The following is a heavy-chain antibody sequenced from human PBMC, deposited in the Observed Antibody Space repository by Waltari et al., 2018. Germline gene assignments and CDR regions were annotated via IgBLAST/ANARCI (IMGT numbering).Heavy chain of an antibody. CDR1: GFTFSSYS. Sequence: EVQLVESGGGLVQPGGSLRLSCAASGFTFSSYSMNWVRQAPGKGLEWVSYISSSSSTIYYADSVKGRFTISRDNAKNSRYLQMNSLRAEDTAVYYCASGYYDFWSGPPRIGYWGQGTLVTVSS. V-gene: IGHV3-48*04. J-gene: IGHJ4*02. D-gene: IGHD3-3*01. CDR2: ISSSSSTI. CDR3: ASGYYDFWSGPPRIGY.